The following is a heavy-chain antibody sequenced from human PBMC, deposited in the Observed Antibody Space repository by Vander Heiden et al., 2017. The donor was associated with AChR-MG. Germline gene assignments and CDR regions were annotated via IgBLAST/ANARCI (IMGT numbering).Heavy chain of an antibody. CDR3: ARDIVVVPAARGLDY. D-gene: IGHD2-2*01. CDR1: GGSFSGYY. CDR2: INHSGST. Sequence: QVQLQQWGAGLFKPSETLSLTCALHGGSFSGYYWSWIRQPPGKGLEWIGEINHSGSTNYNPSLKSRVTISVDTSKNQFSLKLSSVTAADTAVYYCARDIVVVPAARGLDYWGQGTLVTVSS. J-gene: IGHJ4*02. V-gene: IGHV4-34*01.